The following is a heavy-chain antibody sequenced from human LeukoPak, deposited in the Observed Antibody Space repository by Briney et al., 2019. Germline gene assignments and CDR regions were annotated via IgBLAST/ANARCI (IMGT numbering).Heavy chain of an antibody. V-gene: IGHV1-69*13. D-gene: IGHD3-9*01. J-gene: IGHJ6*03. CDR1: GGTFSSYA. CDR3: ARAYYDILTGYSGGNYYYYYMDV. Sequence: ASVKVSCKASGGTFSSYAISWVRQAPGQGLEWMGGIIPIFGTANYAQKFQGRVTITADESTSTAYMELSSLRSEDTAVYYCARAYYDILTGYSGGNYYYYYMDVWGKGTTVTISS. CDR2: IIPIFGTA.